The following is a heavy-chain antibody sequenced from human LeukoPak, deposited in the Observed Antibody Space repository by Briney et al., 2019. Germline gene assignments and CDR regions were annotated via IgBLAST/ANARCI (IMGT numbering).Heavy chain of an antibody. J-gene: IGHJ6*02. CDR3: ARDLDHNMDV. CDR2: ITSSSTYT. D-gene: IGHD3/OR15-3a*01. Sequence: GGSLRLSCVASGFTFSDHYMSWIRQAPGKGLEGISYITSSSTYTNYADSVKGRFTISRDNAKNSLYLQMNSLRAEDTAVYYCARDLDHNMDVWGQGTTVTVSS. CDR1: GFTFSDHY. V-gene: IGHV3-11*06.